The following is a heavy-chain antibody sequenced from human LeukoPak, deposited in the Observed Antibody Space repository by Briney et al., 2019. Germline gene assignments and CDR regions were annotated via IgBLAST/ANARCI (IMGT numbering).Heavy chain of an antibody. D-gene: IGHD3-22*01. J-gene: IGHJ4*02. CDR3: ARLAPYYYDSSGYLAY. V-gene: IGHV5-51*01. Sequence: GESLQISCKGSGYSFTSYWIGWVRQMPGKGLEWMGIIYPGDSDTRYSPSFQGQVTISADKSISTAYLQWSSLKASDTDMYYCARLAPYYYDSSGYLAYWGKGTLVTVSS. CDR1: GYSFTSYW. CDR2: IYPGDSDT.